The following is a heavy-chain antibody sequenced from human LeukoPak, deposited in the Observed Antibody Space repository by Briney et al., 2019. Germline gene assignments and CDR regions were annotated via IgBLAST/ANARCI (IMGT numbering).Heavy chain of an antibody. J-gene: IGHJ4*02. D-gene: IGHD2-2*01. CDR2: ISVYNGNT. V-gene: IGHV1-18*01. CDR1: GYTFTNYN. CDR3: ATDRRGTIYYFDY. Sequence: ASVKVSCKASGYTFTNYNINWVRQAPGQGLEWMGWISVYNGNTNYAQNFQGRVTMTTDTSTSTAYMELRSLRSDDTAVYYYATDRRGTIYYFDYWGQGTLVTVSS.